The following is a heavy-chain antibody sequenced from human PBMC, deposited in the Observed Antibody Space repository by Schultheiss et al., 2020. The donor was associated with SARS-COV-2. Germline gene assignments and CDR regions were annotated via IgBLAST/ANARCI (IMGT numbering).Heavy chain of an antibody. D-gene: IGHD3-3*01. CDR2: ISSSSTYI. J-gene: IGHJ6*02. V-gene: IGHV3-21*01. CDR1: GFTFSSYT. CDR3: ARASHNYDFIDV. Sequence: GGSLRLSCAASGFTFSSYTMNWVRQAPGKGLEWVSSISSSSTYIYYADSVKGRFTISRDNAKNSLYLQMNSLRAEDTAVYYCARASHNYDFIDVWGQGTAVTVSS.